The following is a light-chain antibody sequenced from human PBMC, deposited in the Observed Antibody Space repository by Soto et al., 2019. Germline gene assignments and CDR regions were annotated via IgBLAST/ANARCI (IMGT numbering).Light chain of an antibody. V-gene: IGKV1-27*01. J-gene: IGKJ1*01. CDR3: QNDHSAPWT. Sequence: IPMTQSPSTLSASVGDRVTITCRASQGISTFLAWYQQKPGKVPNLLIYGASTLQSGVPSRFSASGSGTDFTLTISSLQPEDIATYYCQNDHSAPWTVGQGSKVEI. CDR2: GAS. CDR1: QGISTF.